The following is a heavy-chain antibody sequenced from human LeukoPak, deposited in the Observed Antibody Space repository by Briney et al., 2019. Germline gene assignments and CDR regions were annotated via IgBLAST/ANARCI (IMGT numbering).Heavy chain of an antibody. CDR2: INPNSGGT. Sequence: ASVKVSCKASGYTFTGYYMHWVRQAPGQGLEWMGWINPNSGGTNYAQKFQGRVTMTRDTSISTAYMELSRLRSDDTAVYYCARAVDYDSSSYYYLYFDYWGQGTLVIVSS. J-gene: IGHJ4*02. CDR3: ARAVDYDSSSYYYLYFDY. D-gene: IGHD3-22*01. V-gene: IGHV1-2*02. CDR1: GYTFTGYY.